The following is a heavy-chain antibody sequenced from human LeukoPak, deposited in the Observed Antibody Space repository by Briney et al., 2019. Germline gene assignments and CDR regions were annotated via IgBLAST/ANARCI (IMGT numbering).Heavy chain of an antibody. Sequence: PGGSLRLSCDASGFTFSRYWMHWVRPAPGKGLMWVSRINSDGSATTYADFVKGRFTISRDNAKDTVYLQMNSLRVDDTAIYYCERDYGAWGQGTLVTVSP. V-gene: IGHV3-74*03. CDR1: GFTFSRYW. D-gene: IGHD4/OR15-4a*01. CDR3: ERDYGA. CDR2: INSDGSAT. J-gene: IGHJ5*02.